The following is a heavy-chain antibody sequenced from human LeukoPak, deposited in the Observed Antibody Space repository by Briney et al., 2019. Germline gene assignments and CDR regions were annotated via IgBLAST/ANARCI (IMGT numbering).Heavy chain of an antibody. CDR2: ISAYNGNT. V-gene: IGHV1-18*04. D-gene: IGHD2-2*01. CDR3: ARDCSSTSCYDY. Sequence: ASVKVSCKASGYTFTSNGISWVRQAPGQGLEWMGWISAYNGNTNYAQKLQGRVTMTTDTSTSTAYMELRSLRSDDTAVYYCARDCSSTSCYDYWGQGTLVTVSS. CDR1: GYTFTSNG. J-gene: IGHJ4*02.